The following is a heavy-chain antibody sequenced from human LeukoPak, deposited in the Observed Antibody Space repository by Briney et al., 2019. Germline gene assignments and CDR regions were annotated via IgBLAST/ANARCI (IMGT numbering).Heavy chain of an antibody. J-gene: IGHJ6*03. CDR2: ISSSSSYI. V-gene: IGHV3-21*01. CDR3: AREGGSPPGYYYYYMDV. CDR1: GFTFSSYA. Sequence: KPGGSLRLSCAASGFTFSSYAMNWVRQAPGKGLEWVSSISSSSSYIYYADSVKGRFTISRDNAKNSLYLQMNSLRAEDTAVYYCAREGGSPPGYYYYYMDVWGKETTVTVSS.